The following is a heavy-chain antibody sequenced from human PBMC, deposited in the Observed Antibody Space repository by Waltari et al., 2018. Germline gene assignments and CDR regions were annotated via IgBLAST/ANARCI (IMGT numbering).Heavy chain of an antibody. V-gene: IGHV3-23*05. CDR1: GFSLYYFP. Sequence: EVQLLVAGGGLGPPGGSLILPWVASGFSLYYFPLTWVRRAPGKGLECVATIEWNGDRYYADSVKGRFTINRDNFKNTLDLQLSSLRAEDTAVYYCTKRQGHDIRKWYFDFWGRGTLVTVSS. CDR2: IEWNGDR. J-gene: IGHJ2*01. CDR3: TKRQGHDIRKWYFDF.